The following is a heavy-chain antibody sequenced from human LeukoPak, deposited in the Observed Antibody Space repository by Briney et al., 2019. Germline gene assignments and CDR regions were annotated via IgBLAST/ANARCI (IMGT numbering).Heavy chain of an antibody. CDR1: GFTLSNYE. V-gene: IGHV3-48*03. Sequence: PGGSLRLSCAASGFTLSNYEMNWVRQAPGKGLEWVSYISTSGSTIYYADSVKGRFSISRDNAKNSLYLQMNSLRAEDTAVYYCAREYSSSWYEYAFDIWGQGTMVTVSS. J-gene: IGHJ3*02. CDR3: AREYSSSWYEYAFDI. CDR2: ISTSGSTI. D-gene: IGHD6-13*01.